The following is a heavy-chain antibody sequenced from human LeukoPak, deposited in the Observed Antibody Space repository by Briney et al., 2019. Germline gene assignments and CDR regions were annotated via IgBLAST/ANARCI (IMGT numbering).Heavy chain of an antibody. Sequence: ASVTVSLKASGYTFTIYGISWVRQASGQQLEWMGWISTFNGYTKYAQNLQGRITMTRDTSTRTVYLEMRNLRSDDTAVYFCARGEFYYDLWGQGTLVTVSS. CDR2: ISTFNGYT. V-gene: IGHV1-18*01. CDR3: ARGEFYYDL. D-gene: IGHD3-16*01. CDR1: GYTFTIYG. J-gene: IGHJ4*02.